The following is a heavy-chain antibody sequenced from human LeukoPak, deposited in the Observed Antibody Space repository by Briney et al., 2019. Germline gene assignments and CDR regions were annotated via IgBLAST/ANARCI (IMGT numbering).Heavy chain of an antibody. V-gene: IGHV3-53*01. CDR1: GGSFSGYY. Sequence: ETLSLTCAVYGGSFSGYYWSWARQAPGKGLEWVSVIYSGGSTYYADSVKGRFTISRDNSKNTLYLQMNSLRAEDTAVYYCASGRSYGSYFDYWGQGTLVTVSS. J-gene: IGHJ4*02. D-gene: IGHD5-18*01. CDR3: ASGRSYGSYFDY. CDR2: IYSGGST.